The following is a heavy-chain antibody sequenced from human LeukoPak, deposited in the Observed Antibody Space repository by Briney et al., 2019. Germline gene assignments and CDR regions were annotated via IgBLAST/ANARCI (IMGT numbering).Heavy chain of an antibody. V-gene: IGHV4-39*07. J-gene: IGHJ6*03. D-gene: IGHD3-3*01. CDR2: IYYSGST. CDR3: ARESTIFEIGRYYMDV. CDR1: GGSISSSSYY. Sequence: SSETLSLACTVSGGSISSSSYYWGWIRQPPGKGLEWIGSIYYSGSTYYNPSLKSRVTISVDTSKNQFSLKLSSVTAADTAVYYCARESTIFEIGRYYMDVWGKGTTVTVSS.